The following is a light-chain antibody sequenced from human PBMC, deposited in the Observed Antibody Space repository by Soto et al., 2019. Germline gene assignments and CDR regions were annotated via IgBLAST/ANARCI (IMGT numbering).Light chain of an antibody. J-gene: IGKJ4*01. CDR1: QSVSRY. Sequence: EIVLTQSPATLSLSPGERATLSCRASQSVSRYLAWYQQKPGQAPRLLIYDTSNRATGIPARFSGSGSGTDFTLTISSLEPEDFAVYFCQQRSYWLTFGGGTKVEIK. CDR2: DTS. CDR3: QQRSYWLT. V-gene: IGKV3-11*01.